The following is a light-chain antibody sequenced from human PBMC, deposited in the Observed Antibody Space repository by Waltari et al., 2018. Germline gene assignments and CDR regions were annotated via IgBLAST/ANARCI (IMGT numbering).Light chain of an antibody. CDR3: AAWDDSLNGRWV. CDR2: RND. V-gene: IGLV1-44*01. J-gene: IGLJ3*02. CDR1: YSNIGNNV. Sequence: QSVLTQPPSASGTPGQRVTISCSGTYSNIGNNVVNWYQQLPGTAPKLLIYRNDLRPSGAPVRFSGSKSGSSASLAISGLHSEDEADYYCAAWDDSLNGRWVFGGGTKVTVL.